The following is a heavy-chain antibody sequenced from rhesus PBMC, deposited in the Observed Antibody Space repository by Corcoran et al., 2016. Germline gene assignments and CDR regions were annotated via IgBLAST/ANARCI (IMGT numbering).Heavy chain of an antibody. Sequence: EVQLVETGGGLVQPGGSLKLSCAASGFTFSSYGMSWVRQAPGKGLEWVSAIKSDGCTTDYADCLKGRFTISRDNSKNTLSLQMNSRRAEDTAVYYCAKGWDTVTTIDYWGQGVLVTVSS. J-gene: IGHJ4*01. V-gene: IGHV3S5*01. D-gene: IGHD4-23*01. CDR3: AKGWDTVTTIDY. CDR2: IKSDGCTT. CDR1: GFTFSSYG.